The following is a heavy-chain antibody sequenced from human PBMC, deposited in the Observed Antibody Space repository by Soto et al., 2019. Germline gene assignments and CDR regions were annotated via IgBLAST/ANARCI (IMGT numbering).Heavy chain of an antibody. CDR2: IYYSGST. D-gene: IGHD3-3*01. J-gene: IGHJ6*02. CDR1: GGSSSSYY. V-gene: IGHV4-59*01. CDR3: ARAFGVVIINGMDV. Sequence: SETLSLRCSVAGGSSSSYYGSWIRQPPGKGLEWIGYIYYSGSTNYNPSLKSRVTISVDTSKNQFSLKLSSVTAADTAVYYCARAFGVVIINGMDVWGQGTTVTVSS.